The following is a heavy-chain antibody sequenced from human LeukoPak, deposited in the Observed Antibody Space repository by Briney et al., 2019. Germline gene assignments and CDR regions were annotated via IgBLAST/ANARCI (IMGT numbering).Heavy chain of an antibody. D-gene: IGHD6-13*01. V-gene: IGHV4-4*07. CDR2: IYTSGST. CDR1: GGSISSYY. Sequence: SETLSLTCTVSGGSISSYYWSWIRQPAGKGLEWIGRIYTSGSTNYNPSLKSRVTMSVDTSKNQFSLKLSSVTAADTAVYYCARDLARQLVPSYFDYWGQGTLVTVSS. CDR3: ARDLARQLVPSYFDY. J-gene: IGHJ4*02.